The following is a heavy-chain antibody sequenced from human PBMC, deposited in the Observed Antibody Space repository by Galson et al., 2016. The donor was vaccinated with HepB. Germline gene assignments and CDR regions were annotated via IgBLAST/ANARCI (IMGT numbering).Heavy chain of an antibody. CDR2: IIPIFGTA. Sequence: CKASGGTFSSYGISWVRQAPGQGLEWMGGIIPIFGTANYAQKFQGRVTITADESTSTAYMELSSLGSEDTAVYYCARDDDFWRFDPCGQGTLVTVSS. J-gene: IGHJ5*02. D-gene: IGHD3-3*01. V-gene: IGHV1-69*01. CDR1: GGTFSSYG. CDR3: ARDDDFWRFDP.